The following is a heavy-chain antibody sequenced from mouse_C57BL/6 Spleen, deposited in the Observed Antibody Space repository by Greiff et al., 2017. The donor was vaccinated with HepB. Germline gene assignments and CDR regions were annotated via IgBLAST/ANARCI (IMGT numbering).Heavy chain of an antibody. J-gene: IGHJ3*01. V-gene: IGHV5-15*04. CDR3: ARRDWEGLFAY. D-gene: IGHD4-1*01. Sequence: EVQLQQSGGGLVQPGGSLKLSCAASGFTFSDYGMAWVRQAPRKGPEWVAFISNLAYSIYYADTVTGRFTISRENAKNTLYLEMSSLRSEDTAMYYCARRDWEGLFAYWGQGTLVTVSA. CDR2: ISNLAYSI. CDR1: GFTFSDYG.